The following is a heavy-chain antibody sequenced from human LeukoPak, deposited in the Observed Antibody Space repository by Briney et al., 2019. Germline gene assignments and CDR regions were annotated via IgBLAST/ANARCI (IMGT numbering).Heavy chain of an antibody. D-gene: IGHD6-6*01. CDR3: ARDEIYSISSGTRY. V-gene: IGHV1-18*01. CDR2: MSAYNGNT. CDR1: GYTFTSYG. J-gene: IGHJ4*02. Sequence: SVKVSCKASGYTFTSYGISWVRQAPGQGLVWMGWMSAYNGNTNYAQKLQGRVTMTTDTSTSTAYMKLRSLRSEHTAVYYCARDEIYSISSGTRYWGQGTLVTVSS.